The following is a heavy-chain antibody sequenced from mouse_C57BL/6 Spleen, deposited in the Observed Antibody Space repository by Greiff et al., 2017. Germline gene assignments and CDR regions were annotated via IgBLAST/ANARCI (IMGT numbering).Heavy chain of an antibody. CDR1: GFTFSDYG. CDR2: ISSGSSTI. V-gene: IGHV5-17*01. Sequence: EVKVVESGGGLVKPGGSLKLSCAASGFTFSDYGMHWVRQAPEKGLEWVAYISSGSSTIYYADTVTGRFTISRDNAKNTLFLQMTRLRSEDTAMYYCARIILPPYAMDYWGQGTSVTVSS. CDR3: ARIILPPYAMDY. D-gene: IGHD1-1*01. J-gene: IGHJ4*01.